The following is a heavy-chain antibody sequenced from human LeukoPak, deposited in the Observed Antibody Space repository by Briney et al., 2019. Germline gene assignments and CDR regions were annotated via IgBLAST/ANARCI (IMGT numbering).Heavy chain of an antibody. Sequence: GGSLRLSCAASGFTFSSYGMHWVRQAPGKGLEWVAVISYDGSNKYYADSVKGRFTISRDNSKNTLYLQMNSLRAGDTAIYYCARETDYHGSGSYFIDYWGQGTLVSVSS. CDR2: ISYDGSNK. V-gene: IGHV3-30*03. CDR1: GFTFSSYG. CDR3: ARETDYHGSGSYFIDY. J-gene: IGHJ4*02. D-gene: IGHD3-10*01.